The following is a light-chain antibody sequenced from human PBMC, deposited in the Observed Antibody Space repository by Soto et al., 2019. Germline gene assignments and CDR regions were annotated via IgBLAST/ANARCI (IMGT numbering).Light chain of an antibody. V-gene: IGKV1-9*01. CDR2: AAS. J-gene: IGKJ4*01. Sequence: DIQLTQSPSFLSASVGDRVTITCRGSQGISSYLAWYQQKPGKAPKLLIYAASTLQSGVPSRFSGSGSGTECTLTIGSLQPEDFATYYCQQLNSYPLTFVGGTKVEIK. CDR1: QGISSY. CDR3: QQLNSYPLT.